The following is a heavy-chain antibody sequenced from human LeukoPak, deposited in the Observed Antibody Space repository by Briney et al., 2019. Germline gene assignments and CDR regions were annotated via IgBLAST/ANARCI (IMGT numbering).Heavy chain of an antibody. J-gene: IGHJ4*02. CDR3: AKEIRPNDY. CDR1: GFTFSSAA. D-gene: IGHD4-17*01. V-gene: IGHV3-23*01. CDR2: ISISDGTT. Sequence: GGSLRLSCAVSGFTFSSAAMSWVRHAPGKGLEWGSSISISDGTTDYADSVKGRFTISRDNSKNTLYLQMSSLRGEDTAVYYCAKEIRPNDYWGQGTLVTVSS.